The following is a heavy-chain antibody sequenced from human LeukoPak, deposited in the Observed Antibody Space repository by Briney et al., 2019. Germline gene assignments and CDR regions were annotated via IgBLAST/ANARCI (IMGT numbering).Heavy chain of an antibody. CDR3: ARGEVRGATDAFDI. J-gene: IGHJ3*02. D-gene: IGHD3-10*01. CDR1: GFTFSSYA. V-gene: IGHV3-30-3*01. Sequence: PGGSPRLSCAASGFTFSSYAMHWVRQAPGKGLEWVAVISYDGSNKYYADSVKGRFTISRDNSKNTLYLQMNSLRAEDTAVYYCARGEVRGATDAFDIWGQGTMVTVSS. CDR2: ISYDGSNK.